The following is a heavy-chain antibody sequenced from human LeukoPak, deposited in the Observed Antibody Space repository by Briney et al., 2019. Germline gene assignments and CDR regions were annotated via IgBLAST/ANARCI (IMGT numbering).Heavy chain of an antibody. Sequence: ASVTVSCKASGYTFTSYYMHWVRQAPGQGLEWMGIINPSGGSTSYAQKFQGRVTMTRDTSTSTVYMELSSLRSEDTAVYYCARDRYYYDSSGYPPCENDAFDIWGQGTMVTVSS. J-gene: IGHJ3*02. D-gene: IGHD3-22*01. CDR2: INPSGGST. CDR1: GYTFTSYY. V-gene: IGHV1-46*01. CDR3: ARDRYYYDSSGYPPCENDAFDI.